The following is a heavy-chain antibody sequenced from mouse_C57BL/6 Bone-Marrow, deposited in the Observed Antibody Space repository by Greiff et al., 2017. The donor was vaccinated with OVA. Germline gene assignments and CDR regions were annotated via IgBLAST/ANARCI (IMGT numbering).Heavy chain of an antibody. J-gene: IGHJ2*01. V-gene: IGHV5-2*01. CDR2: INSDGGST. Sequence: DVKLVESGGGLVQPGESLKLSCESNEYEFPSHDMSWVRKTPEKRLELVAAINSDGGSTYYPDTMERRFIISRDNTKKTLYLQMSSLRSEDTALYYCAPTIVKGYFDYWGQGTTLTVSS. CDR1: EYEFPSHD. CDR3: APTIVKGYFDY. D-gene: IGHD2-5*01.